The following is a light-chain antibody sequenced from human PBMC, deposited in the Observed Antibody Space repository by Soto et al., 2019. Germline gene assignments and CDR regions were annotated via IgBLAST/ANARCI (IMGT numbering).Light chain of an antibody. V-gene: IGLV2-14*01. J-gene: IGLJ1*01. CDR2: EVS. CDR1: SSDVGGYNY. Sequence: QSALTQPASVSGSPGQSITISCTGTSSDVGGYNYVSWYQQHPGKAPKLMIYEVSNRPSGVSNRVSGSKSGNTDSLTISGLQAEDEADYYCSSYTSSRIDYVFGTGTKLTV. CDR3: SSYTSSRIDYV.